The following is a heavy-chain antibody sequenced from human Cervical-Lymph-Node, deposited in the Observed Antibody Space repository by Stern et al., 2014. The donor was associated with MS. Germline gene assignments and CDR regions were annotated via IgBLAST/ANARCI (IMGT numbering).Heavy chain of an antibody. D-gene: IGHD3-3*01. V-gene: IGHV3-23*04. CDR2: ISGSGGST. J-gene: IGHJ4*02. CDR3: AKAQYYDFWSGYYSLDY. CDR1: GFTFSSYA. Sequence: VQLVESGGGLVQPGGSLRLSCAASGFTFSSYAMSWVRQAPGKGLEWVSAISGSGGSTYYADSVKGRFTISRDNSKNTLYLQMNSLRAEDTAVYYCAKAQYYDFWSGYYSLDYWGQGTLVTVSS.